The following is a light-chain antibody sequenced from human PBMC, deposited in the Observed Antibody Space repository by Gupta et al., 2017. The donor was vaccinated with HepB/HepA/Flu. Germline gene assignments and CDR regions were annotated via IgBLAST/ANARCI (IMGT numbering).Light chain of an antibody. Sequence: EIALTQSPATLSLSPGERATLSCRASQSVSEYLPWYQQKPDHVPRLLFYDASNRTTGIPARCSGGGSGKVFTPTISSQEPEYFAVYCCQQRSYCTRTFGQGTKVEIK. CDR1: QSVSEY. V-gene: IGKV3-11*01. CDR2: DAS. J-gene: IGKJ1*01. CDR3: QQRSYCTRT.